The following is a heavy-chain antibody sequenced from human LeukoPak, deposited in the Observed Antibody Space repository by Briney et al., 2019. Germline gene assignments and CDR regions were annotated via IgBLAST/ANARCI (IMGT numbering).Heavy chain of an antibody. V-gene: IGHV3-7*03. CDR2: IKQDGSEK. CDR3: ARDGWYFDY. Sequence: PGWSLRLSCATSGFTFSSYLMSWVRQAPGKGLEWVANIKQDGSEKYYVDCVKGRLTIYRHNAKNSLYLQMNSLRAEDTAVYYCARDGWYFDYWGQGTLVTVSS. J-gene: IGHJ4*02. D-gene: IGHD3-10*01. CDR1: GFTFSSYL.